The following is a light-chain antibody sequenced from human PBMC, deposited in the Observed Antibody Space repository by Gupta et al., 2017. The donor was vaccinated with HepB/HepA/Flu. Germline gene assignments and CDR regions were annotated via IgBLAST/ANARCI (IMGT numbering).Light chain of an antibody. Sequence: DIQMTQSPSSVSASVGDRVTITCRASQDIYTWLAWYQQKPGKAPKILIYAASSLQTGVPSRFRGSGSGTDFTLTINSLQPEDFATYYCQQSNSFPLTFGGGTEVYIK. V-gene: IGKV1-12*01. CDR3: QQSNSFPLT. J-gene: IGKJ4*01. CDR2: AAS. CDR1: QDIYTW.